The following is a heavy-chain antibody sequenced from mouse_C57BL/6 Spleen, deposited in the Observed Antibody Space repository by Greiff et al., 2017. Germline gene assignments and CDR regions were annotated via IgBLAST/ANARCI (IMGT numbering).Heavy chain of an antibody. V-gene: IGHV5-12*01. Sequence: EVKLVESGGGLVQPGGSLKLSCAASGFTFSDYYMSWVRQTPEKRLEWVAYISNGGGSTYYPDTVKGRFTISRDNAKNTLYLQMSRLKSEDTAMYYCARGSHAMDYWGQGTSVTVSS. CDR1: GFTFSDYY. CDR2: ISNGGGST. CDR3: ARGSHAMDY. J-gene: IGHJ4*01.